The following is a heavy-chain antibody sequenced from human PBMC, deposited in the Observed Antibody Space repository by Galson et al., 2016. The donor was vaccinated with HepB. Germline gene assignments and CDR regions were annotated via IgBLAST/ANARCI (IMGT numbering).Heavy chain of an antibody. Sequence: SLRLSCAASGFTFSTYWMRWVRQAPGKGLVWVSRINSDGSSTGFADSVKGRFTISRDNAKNTLYLQMNSLRAEDTAVYYCASSVRGSGSPPGGYWGRGTLVTVSS. J-gene: IGHJ4*02. D-gene: IGHD3-10*01. V-gene: IGHV3-74*01. CDR1: GFTFSTYW. CDR3: ASSVRGSGSPPGGY. CDR2: INSDGSST.